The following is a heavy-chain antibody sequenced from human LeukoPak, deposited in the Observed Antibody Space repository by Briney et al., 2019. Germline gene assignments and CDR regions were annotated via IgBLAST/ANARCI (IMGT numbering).Heavy chain of an antibody. D-gene: IGHD4-17*01. CDR2: IYYRGST. CDR3: ARGGDYGDLRYFDY. CDR1: GGSINNYY. V-gene: IGHV4-59*01. J-gene: IGHJ4*02. Sequence: PSETLSLTCTVSGGSINNYYWSWIRQPPGKGLEWIGYIYYRGSTNYNPSLKSRVTFSVDTSKNQFSLKLNSVTAADTAVYYCARGGDYGDLRYFDYWGQGNLVTVSS.